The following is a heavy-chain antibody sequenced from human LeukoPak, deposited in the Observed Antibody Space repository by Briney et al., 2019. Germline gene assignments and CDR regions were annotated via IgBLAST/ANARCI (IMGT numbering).Heavy chain of an antibody. Sequence: GGSLRLSCAVSGFAFGSEAMSWVRQSPARGLEWVASISPGGGTTYYADYVKGRFTISRDNSKNSLFVQMNSLRAEDTAVYYCAKVGDSSGYYYAYYYGMDVWGQGTTVTVSS. J-gene: IGHJ6*02. CDR3: AKVGDSSGYYYAYYYGMDV. CDR2: ISPGGGTT. V-gene: IGHV3-23*01. CDR1: GFAFGSEA. D-gene: IGHD3-22*01.